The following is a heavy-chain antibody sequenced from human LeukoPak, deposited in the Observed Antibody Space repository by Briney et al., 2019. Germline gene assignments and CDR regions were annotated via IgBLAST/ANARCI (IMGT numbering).Heavy chain of an antibody. CDR2: INHSGST. J-gene: IGHJ4*02. D-gene: IGHD7-27*01. CDR3: ARARRTGTFDY. V-gene: IGHV4-34*01. Sequence: SETLSLTCAVYGGSFSGYYWSWIRQPPGKGLEWIGEINHSGSTNYNPSLKTRVTMSIDTSKNQFSLKLSSLTAADTAVYYCARARRTGTFDYWGQGTLVTVSS. CDR1: GGSFSGYY.